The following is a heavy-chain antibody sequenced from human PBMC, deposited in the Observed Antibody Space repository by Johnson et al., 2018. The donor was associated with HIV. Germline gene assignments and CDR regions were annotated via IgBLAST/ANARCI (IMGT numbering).Heavy chain of an antibody. V-gene: IGHV3-30*14. CDR1: GFTFSSYA. CDR2: IYSGGST. D-gene: IGHD6-13*01. J-gene: IGHJ3*02. Sequence: QVHLVESGGGVVQPGRSLRLSCAASGFTFSSYAMHWVRQAPGKGLEWVAVIYSGGSTYYAASVKGRFTISRDQSKHTLYLQMNSLRAEDTAVYYCARVTGDSSSWYFGAFDIWGQGTMVTVSS. CDR3: ARVTGDSSSWYFGAFDI.